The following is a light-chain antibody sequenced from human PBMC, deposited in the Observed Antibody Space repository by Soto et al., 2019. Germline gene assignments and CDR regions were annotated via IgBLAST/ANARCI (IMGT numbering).Light chain of an antibody. CDR3: SSYAGSILYV. J-gene: IGLJ1*01. V-gene: IGLV2-8*01. CDR1: SRDVGGYNY. CDR2: EVS. Sequence: QSALTQPPSASGSHGQSVTISCTGTSRDVGGYNYVSWYQQHPGKAPKLMIYEVSKRPSGVPDRFSGSKSGNTASLTVSGLQAEDEADYYCSSYAGSILYVFGTGTKVTVL.